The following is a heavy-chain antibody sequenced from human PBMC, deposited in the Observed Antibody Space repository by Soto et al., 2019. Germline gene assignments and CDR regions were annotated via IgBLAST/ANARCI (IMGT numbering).Heavy chain of an antibody. CDR1: GGSIRSGDYY. CDR3: ARVASNGYYYPLDY. D-gene: IGHD3-22*01. V-gene: IGHV4-30-4*01. CDR2: IYYTGST. J-gene: IGHJ4*02. Sequence: QVQLQESGPGLVKPSQTLSLTCTVSGGSIRSGDYYWSWIRQPPGKGLEWIGYIYYTGSTFDSPSLKSRLSMSVDTSKNKFSLKLSSVTAADTAIYYCARVASNGYYYPLDYWGQGTLVTVSS.